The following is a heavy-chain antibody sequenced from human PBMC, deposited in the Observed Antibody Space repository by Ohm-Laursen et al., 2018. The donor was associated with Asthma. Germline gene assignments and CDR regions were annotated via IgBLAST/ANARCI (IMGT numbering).Heavy chain of an antibody. CDR1: GFTFNSYG. CDR2: ISFDGSNK. D-gene: IGHD2-2*01. J-gene: IGHJ4*02. CDR3: VKPAAAFRYYFDY. V-gene: IGHV3-30*18. Sequence: SSLRLSCSASGFTFNSYGIHWVRQAPGKGLEWVAVISFDGSNKYYADSVKGRFTISRDNSKNTLYLQMNSLRAEDTAVYYCVKPAAAFRYYFDYWGQGTLVTVSS.